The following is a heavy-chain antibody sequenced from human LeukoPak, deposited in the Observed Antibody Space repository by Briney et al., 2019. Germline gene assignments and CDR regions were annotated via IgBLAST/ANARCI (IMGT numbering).Heavy chain of an antibody. CDR3: ARGQQQLVRRYDY. Sequence: NAGGSLRLSCAASGFTFSDYYMSWIRQAPGKGLEWVSYISSSGSTIYYAHSVKGRFTISRDNANNSPYLQMNSRRAEDTAVYYCARGQQQLVRRYDYWGQGTLVTVSS. V-gene: IGHV3-11*01. CDR2: ISSSGSTI. D-gene: IGHD6-13*01. J-gene: IGHJ4*02. CDR1: GFTFSDYY.